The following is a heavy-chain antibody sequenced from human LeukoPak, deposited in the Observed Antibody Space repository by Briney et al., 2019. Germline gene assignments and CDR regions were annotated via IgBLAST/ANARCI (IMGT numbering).Heavy chain of an antibody. CDR2: ISWSSGII. CDR1: GFTFDDHG. Sequence: PGRSLRLSCAASGFTFDDHGMHWVRQAPGKGLEWVSGISWSSGIIGYADSVKGRFTISRDNAKNSLYLQMNSLRAEDTAVYYCARDMEQPQPTNWFDPWGQGTLVTVSS. V-gene: IGHV3-9*01. D-gene: IGHD6-13*01. J-gene: IGHJ5*02. CDR3: ARDMEQPQPTNWFDP.